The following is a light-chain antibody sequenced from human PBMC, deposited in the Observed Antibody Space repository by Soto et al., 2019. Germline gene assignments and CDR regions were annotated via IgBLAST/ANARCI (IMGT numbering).Light chain of an antibody. CDR1: SSNIGSTY. CDR2: RNN. J-gene: IGLJ1*01. Sequence: SVRTQPPSASGTPVQRVTISCSGSSSNIGSTYVYWYQQLPGTGPKLLIYRNNQRPSGVPGRFAGSMSVTSASLAISGLRSEDEADYYCAARDDSVSGYLFGTGTKVTV. V-gene: IGLV1-47*01. CDR3: AARDDSVSGYL.